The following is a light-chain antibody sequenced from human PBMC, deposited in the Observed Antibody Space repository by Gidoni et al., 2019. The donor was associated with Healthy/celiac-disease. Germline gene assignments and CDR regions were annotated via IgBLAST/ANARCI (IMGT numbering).Light chain of an antibody. CDR2: AAS. V-gene: IGKV1-39*01. J-gene: IGKJ4*01. CDR1: QSISSY. Sequence: DIQMTQSPSSLSASVGDRVTITCRASQSISSYLNWYQQKPGKAPKLLIYAASSLQSGVPSSFSGSGSGTDFTLTISRLQPEDFATYYCQQSYSTPRTFGGGTKVEIK. CDR3: QQSYSTPRT.